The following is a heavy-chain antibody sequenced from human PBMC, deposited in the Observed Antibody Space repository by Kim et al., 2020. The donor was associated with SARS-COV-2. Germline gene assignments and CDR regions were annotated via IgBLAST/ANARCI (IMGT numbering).Heavy chain of an antibody. D-gene: IGHD3-16*02. CDR3: AKAGLMITFGGVIVPPDY. V-gene: IGHV3-23*01. Sequence: KGRFTISRENSKNTLYLQMNSLRAEDTAVYYCAKAGLMITFGGVIVPPDYWGQGTLVTVSS. J-gene: IGHJ4*02.